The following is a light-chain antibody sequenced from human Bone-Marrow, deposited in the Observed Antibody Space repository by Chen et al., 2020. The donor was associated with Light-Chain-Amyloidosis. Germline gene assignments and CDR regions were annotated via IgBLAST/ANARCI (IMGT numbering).Light chain of an antibody. CDR2: RDT. CDR1: DLPTKY. J-gene: IGLJ2*01. V-gene: IGLV3-25*03. CDR3: QSADSSGTYEVI. Sequence: SYELTQPPSASVSPGQTAMITCSGDDLPTKYAYWYQQKPGQAPVVVIHRDTERPSGISERFSGSSSGTTATLTISGVQAEDEADYHCQSADSSGTYEVIFGGGTKLTVL.